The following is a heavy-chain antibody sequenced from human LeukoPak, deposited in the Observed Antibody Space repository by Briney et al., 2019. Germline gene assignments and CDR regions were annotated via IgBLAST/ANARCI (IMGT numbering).Heavy chain of an antibody. J-gene: IGHJ3*02. CDR2: IRYDGSYK. Sequence: GGSLRLSCVVSGFTISSYGMHWVRQAPGKGLEWVAFIRYDGSYKKYADSVKGRFTISRDNSENTLYLQMNSLRAEDTAVYYCARSLLRYFDWLSGASGFDIWGQGTMVTVSS. CDR1: GFTISSYG. V-gene: IGHV3-30*02. CDR3: ARSLLRYFDWLSGASGFDI. D-gene: IGHD3-9*01.